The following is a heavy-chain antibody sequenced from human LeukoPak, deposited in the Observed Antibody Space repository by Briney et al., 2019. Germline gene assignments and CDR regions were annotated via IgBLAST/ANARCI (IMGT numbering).Heavy chain of an antibody. Sequence: GGSLRLSCAASGFTLSSFEMNWVRQAPGKGLEWVSYIDFSGRTIYNAASVKGRFTISRDNAKNSLYLQMNSLRAEDTAVYYCARGLGSSGWYYLFDYWGQGALVTVSS. CDR2: IDFSGRTI. J-gene: IGHJ4*02. D-gene: IGHD6-19*01. CDR3: ARGLGSSGWYYLFDY. CDR1: GFTLSSFE. V-gene: IGHV3-48*03.